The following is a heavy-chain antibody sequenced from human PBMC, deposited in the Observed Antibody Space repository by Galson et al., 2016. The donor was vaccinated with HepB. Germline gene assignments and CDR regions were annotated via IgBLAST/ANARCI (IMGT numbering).Heavy chain of an antibody. CDR3: AGGLHPPSCSGGRCYSYDQ. D-gene: IGHD2-15*01. V-gene: IGHV3-11*06. CDR1: GFSFRDYY. J-gene: IGHJ4*02. CDR2: INSGSTYI. Sequence: SLRLSCAASGFSFRDYYMSWIRQAPGKGLEWISYINSGSTYINYLESVRGRFTTSRDNAKNSLYLQMNSLRVEDTAVYYCAGGLHPPSCSGGRCYSYDQWGQGTLVTVSS.